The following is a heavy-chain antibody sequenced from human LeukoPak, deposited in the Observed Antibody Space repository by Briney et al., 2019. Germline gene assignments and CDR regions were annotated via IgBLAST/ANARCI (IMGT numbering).Heavy chain of an antibody. J-gene: IGHJ5*02. V-gene: IGHV3-15*07. CDR1: GFTFSNAW. Sequence: GGSLRLSCAASGFTFSNAWMNWVRQAPGKGLEWVGRIRSNSDGGTIDYAAPVKGRFTLSRDDSKNTLYLQMNSLQTEDTAVYYCATDFYDSTWGQGTLVTVSS. CDR2: IRSNSDGGTI. CDR3: ATDFYDST. D-gene: IGHD3-22*01.